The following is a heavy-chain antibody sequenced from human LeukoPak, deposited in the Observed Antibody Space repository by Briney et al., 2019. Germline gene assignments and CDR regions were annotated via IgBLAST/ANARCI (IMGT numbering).Heavy chain of an antibody. CDR1: GYTFTDYY. CDR2: INPNDGDT. CDR3: ARANFLYCSSSTCLFDY. D-gene: IGHD2-2*01. J-gene: IGHJ4*02. Sequence: ASVKVSCKASGYTFTDYYMHWVGQAPGQGFEWMGWINPNDGDTNYAQKFQGRVTMTRDTSISTAHMEVSRLRSDDTAVYYCARANFLYCSSSTCLFDYWGQGTLVTVSS. V-gene: IGHV1-2*02.